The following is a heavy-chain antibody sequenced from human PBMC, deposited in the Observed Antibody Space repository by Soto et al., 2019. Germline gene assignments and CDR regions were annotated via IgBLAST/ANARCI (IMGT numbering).Heavy chain of an antibody. V-gene: IGHV1-69*13. Sequence: ASVKVSCKASGGTFSSYAISWVRQAPGQGLEWMGGIIPIFGTANYAQKFQGRVTITADESTSTAYMELSSLRSEDTAVYYCARDPHYYGSGSYFYYYGMDVWGQGTTVTVSS. CDR2: IIPIFGTA. CDR1: GGTFSSYA. J-gene: IGHJ6*02. D-gene: IGHD3-10*01. CDR3: ARDPHYYGSGSYFYYYGMDV.